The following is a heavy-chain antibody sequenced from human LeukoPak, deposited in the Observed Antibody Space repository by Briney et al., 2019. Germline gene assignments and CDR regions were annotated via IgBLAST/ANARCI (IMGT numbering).Heavy chain of an antibody. Sequence: PGGSLRLSCAASGFTFDDYTFHWVRQASGKGLEWVSLITWDGGMTYYADSVKGRFTISRDNSKNSVYLQMNSLRTEDTALYYCTKDRYCTTTSCPLDYWGQGTLVTVSS. J-gene: IGHJ4*02. D-gene: IGHD2-2*01. V-gene: IGHV3-43*01. CDR3: TKDRYCTTTSCPLDY. CDR2: ITWDGGMT. CDR1: GFTFDDYT.